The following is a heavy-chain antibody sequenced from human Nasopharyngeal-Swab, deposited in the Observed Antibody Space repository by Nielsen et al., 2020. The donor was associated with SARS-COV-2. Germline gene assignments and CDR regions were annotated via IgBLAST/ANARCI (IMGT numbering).Heavy chain of an antibody. D-gene: IGHD3-16*01. J-gene: IGHJ2*01. V-gene: IGHV3-13*01. CDR2: IGTAGDT. CDR3: ARDLEGVWYFDL. CDR1: GFTFSSYD. Sequence: ESLKISCAASGFTFSSYDMHWVRQATGKGLEWVSAIGTAGDTYYPGSVKGRFTISRENAKNSLYLQMNSLRAGDTAVYYCARDLEGVWYFDLWGRGTLVTVSS.